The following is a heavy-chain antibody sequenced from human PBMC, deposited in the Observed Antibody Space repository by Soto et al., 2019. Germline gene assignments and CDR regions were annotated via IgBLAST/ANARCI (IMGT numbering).Heavy chain of an antibody. CDR1: GGTFSSYA. V-gene: IGHV1-69*13. Sequence: SVKVSCKASGGTFSSYAISWVRQAPGQGLEWMGGIIPIFGTANYAQKFQGRVTITADESTSTAYMGLSSLRYEDTAVYYYARALTTPIVDDVFDIWGKGTMVTFS. CDR3: ARALTTPIVDDVFDI. J-gene: IGHJ3*02. D-gene: IGHD3-22*01. CDR2: IIPIFGTA.